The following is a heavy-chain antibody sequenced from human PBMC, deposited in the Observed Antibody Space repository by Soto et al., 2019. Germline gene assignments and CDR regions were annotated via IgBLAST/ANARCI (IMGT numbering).Heavy chain of an antibody. CDR3: ARGIFAADPWYY. V-gene: IGHV4-34*01. D-gene: IGHD6-13*01. CDR2: INHSGST. Sequence: SETLSLTCSVSGGSFRVNYWSWIRQPPGKGLEWIGEINHSGSTNYNPPRKSRITISVDTSKNQFSLKLNSVTAADTAVYYCARGIFAADPWYYWGQGTLVTVSS. CDR1: GGSFRVNY. J-gene: IGHJ4*02.